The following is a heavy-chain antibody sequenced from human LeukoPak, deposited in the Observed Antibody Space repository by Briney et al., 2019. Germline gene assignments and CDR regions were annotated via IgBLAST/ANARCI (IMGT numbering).Heavy chain of an antibody. CDR3: ARVERSGYFNGY. CDR2: IYYSGST. CDR1: GGSITTSYY. Sequence: PSETLSLTCTVSGGSITTSYYWSWIRQPPGKGLEWIGYIYYSGSTNYNPSLKSRVTISVDTSKNQFSLKLSSVTAADTAVYYCARVERSGYFNGYWGQGTLVTVSS. J-gene: IGHJ4*02. D-gene: IGHD3-22*01. V-gene: IGHV4-59*01.